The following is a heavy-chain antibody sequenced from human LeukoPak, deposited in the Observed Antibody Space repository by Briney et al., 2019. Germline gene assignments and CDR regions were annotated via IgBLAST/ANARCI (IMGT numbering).Heavy chain of an antibody. CDR3: ARVAGRDN. CDR1: GFTFSSYS. V-gene: IGHV3-21*01. Sequence: GGSLRLSCAASGFTFSSYSMNWVRQAPGKGLEWVSSIRSNSSYIYYADSVKGRFTVSRDNAKNSLYLQMNSLRAEDTAVYYCARVAGRDNWGQGTLVTVSS. CDR2: IRSNSSYI. J-gene: IGHJ4*02. D-gene: IGHD6-19*01.